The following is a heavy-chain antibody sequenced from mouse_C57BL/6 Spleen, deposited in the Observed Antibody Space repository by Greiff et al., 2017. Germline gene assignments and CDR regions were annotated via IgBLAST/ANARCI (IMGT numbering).Heavy chain of an antibody. CDR3: ARFYYGGGDYFDD. D-gene: IGHD1-1*01. CDR1: GYTFTSYW. V-gene: IGHV1-69*01. J-gene: IGHJ2*01. Sequence: VQLQQPGAELVMPGASVKLSCKASGYTFTSYWMHWVKQRPGQGLEWIGEIDPSDSYTNYNQKFKGKSTLTVDKSSSTAYMQLSSLTSEDSAVYYCARFYYGGGDYFDDWGQGTTLTVSS. CDR2: IDPSDSYT.